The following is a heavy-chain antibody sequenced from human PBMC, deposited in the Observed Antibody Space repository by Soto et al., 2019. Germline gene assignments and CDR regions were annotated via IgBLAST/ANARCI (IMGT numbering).Heavy chain of an antibody. D-gene: IGHD2-8*02. V-gene: IGHV4-61*01. J-gene: IGHJ4*02. Sequence: SETLSLTCTVSGGSVNSGSYYWTWIRQSPGRGLEWIGYVYYSGTTKYNPSLKSRATISVDTTNNQFSLRLGPMTPADTAVDYCASDYWANEKRFESWGQGTLVPVSS. CDR2: VYYSGTT. CDR1: GGSVNSGSYY. CDR3: ASDYWANEKRFES.